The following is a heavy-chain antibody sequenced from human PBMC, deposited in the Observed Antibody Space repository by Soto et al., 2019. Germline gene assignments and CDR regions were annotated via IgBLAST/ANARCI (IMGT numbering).Heavy chain of an antibody. CDR2: IHRSRGT. CDR1: GGSINTESW. CDR3: ASREEARPF. V-gene: IGHV4-4*02. Sequence: QVQLQESGPGLVSPLGTLSLTCGVSGGSINTESWWTWVRQPPGKGLEWIGEIHRSRGTNYNSSLKSRVTISIDRSTNHFSLRLVSVTAADTAVYFCASREEARPFWGQGTLVTVSS. D-gene: IGHD6-6*01. J-gene: IGHJ4*02.